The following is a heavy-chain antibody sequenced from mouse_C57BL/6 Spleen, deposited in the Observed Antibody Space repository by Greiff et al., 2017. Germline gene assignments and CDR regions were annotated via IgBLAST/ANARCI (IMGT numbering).Heavy chain of an antibody. J-gene: IGHJ2*01. CDR1: GYTFTDHT. D-gene: IGHD2-4*01. Sequence: VKLMESDAELVKPGASVKISCKVSGYTFTDHTIHWMKQRPEQGLEWIGYIYPRDGSTKYNEKFKGKATLTADKSSSTAYMQLNSLTSEDSAVYFCASLYYDYGGFDYWGQGTTLTVSS. V-gene: IGHV1-78*01. CDR2: IYPRDGST. CDR3: ASLYYDYGGFDY.